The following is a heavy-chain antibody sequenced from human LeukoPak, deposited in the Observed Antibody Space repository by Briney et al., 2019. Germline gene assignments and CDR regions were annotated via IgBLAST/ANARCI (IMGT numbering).Heavy chain of an antibody. CDR2: ISYDGSNK. Sequence: GGPLRLSCAASGFTFSSYAMHWVRQAPGKGLEWVAVISYDGSNKYYADSVKGRFTISRDNSKNTLYLQMNSLRAEDTAVYYCARDRGSYSSGKYYFDYWGQGTLVTVSS. D-gene: IGHD6-19*01. V-gene: IGHV3-30*04. J-gene: IGHJ4*02. CDR1: GFTFSSYA. CDR3: ARDRGSYSSGKYYFDY.